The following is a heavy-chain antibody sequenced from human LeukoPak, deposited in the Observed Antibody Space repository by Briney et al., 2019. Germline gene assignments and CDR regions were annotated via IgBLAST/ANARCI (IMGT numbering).Heavy chain of an antibody. Sequence: GGSLRLSCVASGFSFSTSGMHWVRQSPGKGLDWVAFIRNDGNKKNYAESVKGRFTISRDNSRNTLYLQMDSLSAEDTAVYYCARVDSSSWYPPYYYYYYMDVWGKGTTVTVSS. V-gene: IGHV3-30*02. J-gene: IGHJ6*03. CDR3: ARVDSSSWYPPYYYYYYMDV. CDR2: IRNDGNKK. D-gene: IGHD6-13*01. CDR1: GFSFSTSG.